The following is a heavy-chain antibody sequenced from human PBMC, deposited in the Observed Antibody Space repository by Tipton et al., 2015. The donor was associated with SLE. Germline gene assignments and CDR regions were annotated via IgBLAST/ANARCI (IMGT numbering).Heavy chain of an antibody. Sequence: SLRLSCAASGFIFSNYWMHWVRQAPGKGLVWVSRINSDGSSTNYADSVKGRFTISRDNAKNTLYLQMNSLRAEDTAMYYCARAGEHGYCSGGSCLDYWGQGTLVTVSS. J-gene: IGHJ4*02. CDR3: ARAGEHGYCSGGSCLDY. CDR2: INSDGSST. D-gene: IGHD2-15*01. CDR1: GFIFSNYW. V-gene: IGHV3-74*01.